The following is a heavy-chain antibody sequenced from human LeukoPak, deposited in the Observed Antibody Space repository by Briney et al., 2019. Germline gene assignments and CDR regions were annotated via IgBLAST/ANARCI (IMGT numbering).Heavy chain of an antibody. CDR3: ARAPGWELRGAYGMDV. J-gene: IGHJ6*02. D-gene: IGHD1-26*01. CDR2: IYHSGST. CDR1: GGSFSGYY. Sequence: SETLSLTCAVYGGSFSGYYWSWIRQPPGKGLEWIGYIYHSGSTYYNPSLKSRVTISVDRSKNQFSLKLSSVTAADTAVYYCARAPGWELRGAYGMDVWGQGTTVTVSS. V-gene: IGHV4-34*01.